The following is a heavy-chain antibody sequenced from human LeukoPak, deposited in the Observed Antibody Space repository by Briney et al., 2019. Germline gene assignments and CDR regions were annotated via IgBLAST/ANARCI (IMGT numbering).Heavy chain of an antibody. D-gene: IGHD5-18*01. V-gene: IGHV3-11*01. J-gene: IGHJ4*02. Sequence: PGGSLRLSCAASGFTFSDYYMSWIRQAPGKGLEWVSYISSSGSTIYYADSVKGRFTISRDSANNSLYLQMNSLRAEDTAVYYCARRPWIQLWPTFDYWGQGTLVTVSS. CDR1: GFTFSDYY. CDR3: ARRPWIQLWPTFDY. CDR2: ISSSGSTI.